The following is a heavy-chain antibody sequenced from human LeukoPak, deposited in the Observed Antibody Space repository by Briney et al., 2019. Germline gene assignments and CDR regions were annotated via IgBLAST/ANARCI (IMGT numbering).Heavy chain of an antibody. J-gene: IGHJ4*02. CDR3: AKDLSLIALTD. V-gene: IGHV3-23*01. CDR2: ITGSGGST. CDR1: GFTFSIHG. D-gene: IGHD3-22*01. Sequence: GGTLRLSCAASGFTFSIHGMNWVRQGPGKGLEWVSGITGSGGSTYYADSVKGRFTISRDNSKNTVYLQMNSLRAEDTAVYYCAKDLSLIALTDWGQGTLVTVSS.